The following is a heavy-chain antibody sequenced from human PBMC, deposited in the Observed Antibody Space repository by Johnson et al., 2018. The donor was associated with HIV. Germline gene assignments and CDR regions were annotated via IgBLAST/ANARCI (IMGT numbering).Heavy chain of an antibody. CDR3: AREYVGQWLGPRHAFDI. D-gene: IGHD6-19*01. V-gene: IGHV3-74*01. Sequence: VQLVESGGGLVQPGRSLRLSCAASGFTFDDYAIHWVRQAPGKGPVWVSRINSDGSSTNYAASVKGRFSISRDNAENTLYLQMNSLRAEDTAVYYCAREYVGQWLGPRHAFDIWGQGTMVTVSS. J-gene: IGHJ3*02. CDR1: GFTFDDYA. CDR2: INSDGSST.